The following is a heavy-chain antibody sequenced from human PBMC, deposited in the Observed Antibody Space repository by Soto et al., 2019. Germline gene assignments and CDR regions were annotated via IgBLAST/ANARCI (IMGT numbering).Heavy chain of an antibody. CDR2: ISSSSSTI. J-gene: IGHJ6*02. D-gene: IGHD1-26*01. Sequence: EVQLVESGGGLVQPGGSLRLSCAASGFTFSSYSMNWVRQAPGKGLEWVSYISSSSSTIYYADSVKGRFTISRDNAKNSLYLQMNSLRDEDTAVYYCARDRVGATSYSYYGMDVWGQGTTVTVSS. CDR3: ARDRVGATSYSYYGMDV. V-gene: IGHV3-48*02. CDR1: GFTFSSYS.